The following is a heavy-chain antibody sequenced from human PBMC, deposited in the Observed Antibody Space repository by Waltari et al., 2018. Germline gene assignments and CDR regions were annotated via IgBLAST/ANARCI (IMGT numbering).Heavy chain of an antibody. V-gene: IGHV2-5*01. CDR1: GFSLSTSGVG. CDR2: IYWNDDK. D-gene: IGHD6-19*01. CDR3: AHNGGGWFSSWPYYFDY. J-gene: IGHJ4*02. Sequence: QITLKESGPTLVKPTQTLTLTCTFSGFSLSTSGVGVGWIRQPPGKALEWLALIYWNDDKRYSPSLKSRLTITKDTSKNQVVLTMTNMDPVDTATYYCAHNGGGWFSSWPYYFDYWGQGTLVTVSS.